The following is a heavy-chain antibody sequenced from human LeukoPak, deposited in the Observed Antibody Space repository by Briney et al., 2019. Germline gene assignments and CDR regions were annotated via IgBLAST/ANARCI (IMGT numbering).Heavy chain of an antibody. CDR2: ISYDGSNK. Sequence: GGSLRLSCAASGFTFSSYGMHWVRQAPGKGLEWVAVISYDGSNKYYADSVKGRFTISRDNSKNTLYLQMNSLRAEDTAVYYCARDRGGVYSSSWYSARDAFDIWGQGTMVTVSS. J-gene: IGHJ3*02. CDR3: ARDRGGVYSSSWYSARDAFDI. D-gene: IGHD6-13*01. V-gene: IGHV3-30*03. CDR1: GFTFSSYG.